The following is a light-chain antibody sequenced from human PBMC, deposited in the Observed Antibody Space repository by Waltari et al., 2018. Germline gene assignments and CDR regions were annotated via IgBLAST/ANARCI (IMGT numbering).Light chain of an antibody. J-gene: IGLJ2*01. CDR1: SHHVGNTF. Sequence: QSVLTQPPSASGTPGQRVTISCSGSSHHVGNTFVYWYRQLPGTAPKLLIYGNNQRPSGVPDRFSGSKSGTSASLAISGLRSEDEADYYCAAWDDSLSVVFGGGTKLTVL. V-gene: IGLV1-47*01. CDR3: AAWDDSLSVV. CDR2: GNN.